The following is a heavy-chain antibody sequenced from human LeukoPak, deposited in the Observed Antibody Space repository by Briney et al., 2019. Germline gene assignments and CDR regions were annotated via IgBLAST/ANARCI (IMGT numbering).Heavy chain of an antibody. D-gene: IGHD6-6*01. CDR3: AGSAARWDAIDI. CDR2: INPNSGDT. J-gene: IGHJ3*02. V-gene: IGHV1-2*02. CDR1: GYTFIGYY. Sequence: ASVKVSCKASGYTFIGYYVHWVRLAPGQGLEWMGWINPNSGDTNYAQKFQGRVTMTRDTSISTAYMELRRLRSDDTAVYYCAGSAARWDAIDIWGQGTMVTTSS.